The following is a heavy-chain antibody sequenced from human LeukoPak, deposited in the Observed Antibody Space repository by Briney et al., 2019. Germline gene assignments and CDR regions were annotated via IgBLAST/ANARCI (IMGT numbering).Heavy chain of an antibody. Sequence: PGGSLGLSCAASGFTVRSNYMSWVRQAPGKGLEWVSLIYSGSSTYYADSVRGRFTISRDNSKNTLYLQMNSLRAEDTAVYYCARVLSGSGSLYYYYYYMDVWGKGTTVTISS. V-gene: IGHV3-53*01. CDR3: ARVLSGSGSLYYYYYYMDV. D-gene: IGHD6-19*01. CDR2: IYSGSST. J-gene: IGHJ6*03. CDR1: GFTVRSNY.